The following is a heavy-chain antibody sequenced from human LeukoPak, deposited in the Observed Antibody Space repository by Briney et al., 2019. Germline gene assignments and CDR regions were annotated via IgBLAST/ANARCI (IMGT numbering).Heavy chain of an antibody. CDR3: ARRDGLGAFDI. Sequence: GESLKISFRGSGYRFTNYWIGWVRQRPGKGREWMGIIYPGDSDTRYSPSFQGQVNISADKSISTAYLQWSSLKASDTAMYYCARRDGLGAFDIWGQGTMVTVSS. CDR2: IYPGDSDT. D-gene: IGHD5-24*01. J-gene: IGHJ3*02. CDR1: GYRFTNYW. V-gene: IGHV5-51*01.